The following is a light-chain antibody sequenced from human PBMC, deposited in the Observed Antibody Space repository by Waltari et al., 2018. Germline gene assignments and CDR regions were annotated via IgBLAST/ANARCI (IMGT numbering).Light chain of an antibody. J-gene: IGKJ1*01. CDR3: QQRSNWPT. CDR1: QSVSSY. V-gene: IGKV3-11*01. Sequence: EIVLTQSPATLSLSPGERATLSCRASQSVSSYLAWYQQKPGQAPRLLIYDASNRATGIPARFSGSGSVTDFTLTISSLEPEDCAVYYCQQRSNWPTFGQGTKVEIK. CDR2: DAS.